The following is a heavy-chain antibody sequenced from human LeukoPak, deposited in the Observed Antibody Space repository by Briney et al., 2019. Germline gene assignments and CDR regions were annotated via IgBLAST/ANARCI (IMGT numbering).Heavy chain of an antibody. CDR2: IRYDGSIK. Sequence: GGSLRLSCAASGFTFSSYGMHWVRQAPGKGLEWVTFIRYDGSIKYYADSVKGRFTISRDNSKNTLYLQMNSLRAEDTAVYYCAKAGVSWFDWLPRLLDYWGQGTLVTVSS. CDR1: GFTFSSYG. J-gene: IGHJ4*02. V-gene: IGHV3-30*02. D-gene: IGHD3-9*01. CDR3: AKAGVSWFDWLPRLLDY.